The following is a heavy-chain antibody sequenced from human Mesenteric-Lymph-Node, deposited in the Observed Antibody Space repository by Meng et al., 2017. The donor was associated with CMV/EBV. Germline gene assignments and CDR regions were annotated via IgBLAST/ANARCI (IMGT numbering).Heavy chain of an antibody. V-gene: IGHV4-59*02. D-gene: IGHD3-3*01. Sequence: SETLSLTCNVSGDTVTAYTWSWIRQSPGKGLEWFGAISHSGSIDYNPALKSRVTISVDTSKNQFSLKLSSVTAADTAVYYCARVAIFGVYYDYWGQGTLVTVSS. CDR3: ARVAIFGVYYDY. J-gene: IGHJ4*02. CDR2: ISHSGSI. CDR1: GDTVTAYT.